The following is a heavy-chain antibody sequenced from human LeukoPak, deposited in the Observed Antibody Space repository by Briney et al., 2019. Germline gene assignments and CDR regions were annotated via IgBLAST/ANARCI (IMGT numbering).Heavy chain of an antibody. CDR1: GFTFSSYA. CDR2: ISGSGGST. Sequence: PGGSLRLACAASGFTFSSYAMSWVRQAPRKGLEWVSAISGSGGSTYYADSVKGRFTISRDNSKNTLYLQMNSLRAEDTAVYYCAIDTDYGAQGGLDYWGQGTLVTVSS. CDR3: AIDTDYGAQGGLDY. J-gene: IGHJ4*02. V-gene: IGHV3-23*01. D-gene: IGHD4-17*01.